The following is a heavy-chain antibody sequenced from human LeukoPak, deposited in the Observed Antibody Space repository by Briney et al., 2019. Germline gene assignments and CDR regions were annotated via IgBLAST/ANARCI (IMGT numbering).Heavy chain of an antibody. CDR1: GDSISSYY. Sequence: SETLSLTCTVSGDSISSYYWRWIRQPPGKGLEWIGYIYYTGSTNYNPSLKSRVTISVDTSKNQFSLKLSSVTAADTAVYYCARRVAAVGLYWYFDLWGRGTLVTVSS. J-gene: IGHJ2*01. CDR2: IYYTGST. CDR3: ARRVAAVGLYWYFDL. V-gene: IGHV4-59*08. D-gene: IGHD6-13*01.